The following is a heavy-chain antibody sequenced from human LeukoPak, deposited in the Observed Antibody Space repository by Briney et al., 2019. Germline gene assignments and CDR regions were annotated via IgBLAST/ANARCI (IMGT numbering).Heavy chain of an antibody. CDR2: IYYSGST. Sequence: PSETLSLTCTVSGGSFRSHYRSWIRQPPGKGLEWIAYIYYSGSTSYNSSLKSRVTISVDTSKNQFSLKLRSVTAADTAVYYCARNNNLVGATNNDAFDVWGQGTMVTVSS. CDR3: ARNNNLVGATNNDAFDV. CDR1: GGSFRSHY. V-gene: IGHV4-59*11. J-gene: IGHJ3*01. D-gene: IGHD1-26*01.